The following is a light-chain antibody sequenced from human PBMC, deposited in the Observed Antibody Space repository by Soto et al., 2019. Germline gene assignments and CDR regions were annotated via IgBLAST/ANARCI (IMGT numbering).Light chain of an antibody. CDR1: QDICCY. J-gene: IGKJ5*01. CDR3: QQAYPFPIT. Sequence: DIQVTQSPSSVSASVGDRVTITCRASQDICCYLSWYQHKPGRAPHLLIHAASSLQSGVPSRFSGSGSGTDFTLTINSLQPEDFATYYCQQAYPFPITFGQGTRLEIK. CDR2: AAS. V-gene: IGKV1-12*01.